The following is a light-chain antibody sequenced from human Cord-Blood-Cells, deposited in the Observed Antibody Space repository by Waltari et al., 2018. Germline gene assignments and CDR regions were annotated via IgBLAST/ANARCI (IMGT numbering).Light chain of an antibody. CDR2: DVS. CDR3: CSYAGSYTVV. V-gene: IGLV2-11*01. J-gene: IGLJ2*01. Sequence: QSALTQPRSVSGSPGQSVTISCPGTSSDVGGYNYVSWYQQHPGKAPKLMIYDVSKRPSGVPDRFFGSKSGNTASLTISGLQAEDEADYYCCSYAGSYTVVFGGGTKLTVL. CDR1: SSDVGGYNY.